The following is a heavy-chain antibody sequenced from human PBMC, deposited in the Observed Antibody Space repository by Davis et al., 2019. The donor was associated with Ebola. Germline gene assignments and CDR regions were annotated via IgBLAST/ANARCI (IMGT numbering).Heavy chain of an antibody. CDR2: INHSGST. CDR3: ARARAYNWFDP. J-gene: IGHJ5*02. CDR1: GGSISSSSYY. V-gene: IGHV4-39*07. Sequence: SETLSLTCTVSGGSISSSSYYWSWIRQPPGKGLEWIGEINHSGSTNYNPSLKSRVTISVDTSKNQFFLKLSSVTAADTAVYYCARARAYNWFDPWGQGTLVTVSS.